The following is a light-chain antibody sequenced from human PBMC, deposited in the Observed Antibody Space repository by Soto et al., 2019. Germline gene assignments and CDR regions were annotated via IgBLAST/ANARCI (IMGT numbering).Light chain of an antibody. CDR3: CSYAGSSPLA. CDR1: SSDVGSYNL. V-gene: IGLV2-23*01. CDR2: EGS. J-gene: IGLJ2*01. Sequence: QSALTQPASVSGSPRQSITISCTGTSSDVGSYNLVSWYQQHPGKAPKLMIYEGSRRPSGVSNRFSGSKSGNTASLTISGLQAEDEADYYCCSYAGSSPLAFGGGTKVTVL.